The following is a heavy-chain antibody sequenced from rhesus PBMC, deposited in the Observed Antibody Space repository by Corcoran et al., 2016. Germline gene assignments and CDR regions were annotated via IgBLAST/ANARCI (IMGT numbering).Heavy chain of an antibody. V-gene: IGHV4-73*01. CDR2: IYGNSATT. J-gene: IGHJ4*01. CDR3: AREGIAAAGWVDY. CDR1: GGSISGYYY. D-gene: IGHD6-25*01. Sequence: QVKLQQWGEGLVKPSETLSLTCAVYGGSISGYYYWSWIRQPPGKGLEWIGYIYGNSATTTSTPPHKNRVTISKDTSKNQFSLKLSSVTAADTAVYYCAREGIAAAGWVDYWGQGVLVTVSS.